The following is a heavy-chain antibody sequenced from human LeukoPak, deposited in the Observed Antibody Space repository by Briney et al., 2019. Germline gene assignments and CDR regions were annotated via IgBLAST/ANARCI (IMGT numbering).Heavy chain of an antibody. CDR1: GGSISSSSYY. D-gene: IGHD2-21*01. CDR2: IYYSGST. CDR3: ARGGQAYAFDI. J-gene: IGHJ3*02. Sequence: SETLSLTCTVSGGSISSSSYYWGWIRQPPGKGLEWIGSIYYSGSTYYNPSLKSRVTISVDTSKNQFSLKLSSVTAADTAVYYCARGGQAYAFDIWGQGTMVTVSS. V-gene: IGHV4-39*07.